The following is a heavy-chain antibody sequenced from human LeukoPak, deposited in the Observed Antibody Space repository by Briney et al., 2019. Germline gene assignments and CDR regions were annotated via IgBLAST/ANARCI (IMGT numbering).Heavy chain of an antibody. CDR3: AKESAYCGSDCRSLSDY. V-gene: IGHV3-74*01. CDR1: GFTFSSYW. Sequence: GGSLRLSCAASGFTFSSYWMHWVRQAPGKGLVWVSRINSDGSSTSYADSVKGRLTISRDNSKNTLYLQMNSLRAEDTAVYYCAKESAYCGSDCRSLSDYWGQGTLVTVSS. D-gene: IGHD2-21*02. J-gene: IGHJ4*02. CDR2: INSDGSST.